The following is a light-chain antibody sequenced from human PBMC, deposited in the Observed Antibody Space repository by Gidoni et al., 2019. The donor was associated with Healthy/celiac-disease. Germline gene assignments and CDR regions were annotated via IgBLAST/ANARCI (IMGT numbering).Light chain of an antibody. J-gene: IGKJ4*01. CDR1: QSLLHSNGYNY. V-gene: IGKV2-28*01. CDR2: LGS. Sequence: DIVMTQSPLSLPVTPGEPASISCRSSQSLLHSNGYNYLDWYLQKPGHSPQLLIYLGSNRASGVPDRGSGSGSGTDCTLKISRVEAEDVGVYYCMQALQTRTFGGGTKVEIK. CDR3: MQALQTRT.